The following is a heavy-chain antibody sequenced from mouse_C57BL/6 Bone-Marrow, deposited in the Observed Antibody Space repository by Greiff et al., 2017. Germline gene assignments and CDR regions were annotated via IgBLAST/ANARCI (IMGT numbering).Heavy chain of an antibody. J-gene: IGHJ4*01. CDR1: GFTFSSYA. Sequence: EVKLMESGGGLVKPGGSLKLSCAASGFTFSSYAMPWVRQTPEKRLEWVATISDGGSYTYYPDNVKGRFTISRDNAKNNLYLQMSHLKSEDTAMYYCARRDYSFCAMDYWGRGTSVTVSS. V-gene: IGHV5-4*03. CDR3: ARRDYSFCAMDY. D-gene: IGHD2-12*01. CDR2: ISDGGSYT.